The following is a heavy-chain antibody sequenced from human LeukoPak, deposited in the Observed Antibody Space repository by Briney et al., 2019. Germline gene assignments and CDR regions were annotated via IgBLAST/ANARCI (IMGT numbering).Heavy chain of an antibody. CDR3: ARDGSYSGSGSLIDYYYYAMDV. CDR2: ISGSGGST. Sequence: QPGGSLRLSCAASGFTFSSYAMSWVHQAPGKGLEWVSAISGSGGSTYYADSVKGRFTFSRDNSKNTLNLQMNSLRADDTALYYCARDGSYSGSGSLIDYYYYAMDVWGQGTAVTVSS. D-gene: IGHD3-10*01. CDR1: GFTFSSYA. J-gene: IGHJ6*02. V-gene: IGHV3-23*01.